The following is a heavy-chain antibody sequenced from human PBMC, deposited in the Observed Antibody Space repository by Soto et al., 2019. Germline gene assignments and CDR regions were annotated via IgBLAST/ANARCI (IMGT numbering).Heavy chain of an antibody. J-gene: IGHJ5*02. CDR2: INHSGST. CDR1: GGSFSGYY. D-gene: IGHD6-13*01. Sequence: SETLSLTCAVYGGSFSGYYWSWIRQPPGKGLEWIGEINHSGSTNYNPSLKSRVTISVDTSKNQFSLKLSSVTAADTAVYYCARLSSSWYVDWFDPWGQGTLVTVSS. V-gene: IGHV4-34*01. CDR3: ARLSSSWYVDWFDP.